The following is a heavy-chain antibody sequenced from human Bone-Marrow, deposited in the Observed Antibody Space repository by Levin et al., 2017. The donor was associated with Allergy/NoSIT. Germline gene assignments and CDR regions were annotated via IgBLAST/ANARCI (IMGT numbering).Heavy chain of an antibody. V-gene: IGHV3-33*01. Sequence: GESLKISCAASGFTFSSYGMHWVRQAPGKGLEWVAVIWYDGSNKYYADSVKGRFTISRDNSKNTLYLQMNSLRAEDTAVYYCARDSRPDFWSGYSDYWGQGTLVTVSS. CDR1: GFTFSSYG. CDR3: ARDSRPDFWSGYSDY. D-gene: IGHD3-3*01. J-gene: IGHJ4*02. CDR2: IWYDGSNK.